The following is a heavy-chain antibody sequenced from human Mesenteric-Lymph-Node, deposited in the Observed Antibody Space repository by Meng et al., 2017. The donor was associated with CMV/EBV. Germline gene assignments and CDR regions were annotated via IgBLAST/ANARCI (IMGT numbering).Heavy chain of an antibody. CDR1: GYTFTGYY. V-gene: IGHV1-2*02. CDR2: IDPNTGGT. Sequence: ASVKVSCKASGYTFTGYYLHWVRQAPGQGLEWMGWIDPNTGGTDSAQKFQGRVTMTRDTAISTVYMKLSSLRSDDTAVYYCARDEDWFDPWGQGTLVTVSS. J-gene: IGHJ5*02. CDR3: ARDEDWFDP.